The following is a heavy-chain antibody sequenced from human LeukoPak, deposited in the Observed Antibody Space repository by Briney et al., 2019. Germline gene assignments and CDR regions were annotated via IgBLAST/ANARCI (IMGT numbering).Heavy chain of an antibody. CDR1: GGSISSYY. J-gene: IGHJ4*02. D-gene: IGHD3-10*01. CDR2: LFYSGST. CDR3: ATVAVIRGVTYFDY. Sequence: SETLSLTCTVPGGSISSYYWSWVRQPPGKGLEWIAYLFYSGSTAYNPSLESRVTISVDTSKDQFSLKLRSVTAADTAVYYCATVAVIRGVTYFDYWGQGTLVTVSS. V-gene: IGHV4-59*01.